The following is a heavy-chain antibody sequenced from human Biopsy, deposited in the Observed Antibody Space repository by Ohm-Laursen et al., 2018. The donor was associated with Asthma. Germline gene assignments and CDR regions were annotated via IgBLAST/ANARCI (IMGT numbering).Heavy chain of an antibody. CDR3: ARTYYDFLTGQVKDVFGV. V-gene: IGHV1-3*04. D-gene: IGHD3-9*01. J-gene: IGHJ3*01. CDR1: GYTFISFA. CDR2: VNTGNGDT. Sequence: SVTLSCPASGYTFISFAIHWVRQAPGQRLEWMGWVNTGNGDTKHSQKFQGRVTITRDTSASTAYMELRSLRSEDTATYYCARTYYDFLTGQVKDVFGVWGQGTMVTVSS.